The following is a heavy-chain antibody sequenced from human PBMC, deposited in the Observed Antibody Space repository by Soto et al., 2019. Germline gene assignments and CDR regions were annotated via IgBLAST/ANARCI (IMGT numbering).Heavy chain of an antibody. V-gene: IGHV3-33*01. CDR3: ARVVGATISYYYYGMDV. D-gene: IGHD1-26*01. Sequence: GGSLRLSCAASGFTFSSYGMHWVRQAPGKGLEWVAVIWYDGSNKYYADSVKGRFTISRDNSKNTLYLQMNSLRAEDTAVYYCARVVGATISYYYYGMDVWGQGTTVTVSS. CDR1: GFTFSSYG. CDR2: IWYDGSNK. J-gene: IGHJ6*02.